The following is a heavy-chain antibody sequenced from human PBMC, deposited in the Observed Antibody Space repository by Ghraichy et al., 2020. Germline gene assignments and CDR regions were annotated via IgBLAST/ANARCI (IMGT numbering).Heavy chain of an antibody. CDR1: GGSISSTSYY. D-gene: IGHD3-3*01. Sequence: SETLSLTCTVSGGSISSTSYYWSWIRQPPGKGLDWIGSVYYTGSTHYNPSLRSRVTISADTSKQQFSLKLSSVTAEDTAVYYCARDLSRYDFWSGYYRADYYYYGMDVWGHGTTVIVSS. J-gene: IGHJ6*02. V-gene: IGHV4-39*07. CDR3: ARDLSRYDFWSGYYRADYYYYGMDV. CDR2: VYYTGST.